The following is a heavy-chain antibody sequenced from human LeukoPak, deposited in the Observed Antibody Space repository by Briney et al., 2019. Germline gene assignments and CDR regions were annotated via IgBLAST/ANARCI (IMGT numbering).Heavy chain of an antibody. CDR2: ISSSSSYI. Sequence: GGSLRLSCAASGFTFSSYSMNWVRQAPGRGLEWVSSISSSSSYIYYADSVKGRFTISRDNAKNSLYLQMNSLRAEDTAVYYCARGLGYSYGYGTFFDYWGQGTLVTVSS. CDR1: GFTFSSYS. D-gene: IGHD5-18*01. V-gene: IGHV3-21*01. J-gene: IGHJ4*02. CDR3: ARGLGYSYGYGTFFDY.